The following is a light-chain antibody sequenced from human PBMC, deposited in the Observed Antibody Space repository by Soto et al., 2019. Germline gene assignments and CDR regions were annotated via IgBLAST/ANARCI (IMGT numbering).Light chain of an antibody. V-gene: IGLV4-69*01. Sequence: QLVLTQSPSASASLGASVKLTCTLSRGHSSYAITWHQQQPEKGPRYLMQLNSDRSHSKGDGIPDRFAGSSSGAERYLTISSIQAEDEADYSCQTWGTGIVVFGAGTKLTVL. J-gene: IGLJ2*01. CDR2: LNSDRSH. CDR1: RGHSSYA. CDR3: QTWGTGIVV.